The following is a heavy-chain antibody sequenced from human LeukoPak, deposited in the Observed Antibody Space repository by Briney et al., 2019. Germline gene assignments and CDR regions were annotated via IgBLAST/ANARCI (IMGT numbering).Heavy chain of an antibody. CDR2: IKEDGSDK. CDR1: GFTFSSYW. CDR3: VGCSGGTCSDFDY. J-gene: IGHJ4*02. D-gene: IGHD2-15*01. Sequence: GSLRLSCAVSGFTFSSYWMSWVCQAPGKGLEWVANIKEDGSDKNYEDSVKGRFTISRDNAKNSLYLQMNSLRAEDTAVYYCVGCSGGTCSDFDYWGRGTLVTVSS. V-gene: IGHV3-7*01.